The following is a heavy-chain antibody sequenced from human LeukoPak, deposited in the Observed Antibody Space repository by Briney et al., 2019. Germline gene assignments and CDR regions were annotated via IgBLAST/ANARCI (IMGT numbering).Heavy chain of an antibody. D-gene: IGHD3-10*01. CDR3: ASPELLDY. CDR1: GFTFSHSA. CDR2: ITYDGSQT. Sequence: GGSLRLSCTASGFTFSHSAMHWVRQAPGKGLEWVAVITYDGSQTYFADSVKGRFTISRDNSKNTLFVQMNSLKPEDTAVYYCASPELLDYWGQGTLVTVSS. J-gene: IGHJ4*02. V-gene: IGHV3-30*04.